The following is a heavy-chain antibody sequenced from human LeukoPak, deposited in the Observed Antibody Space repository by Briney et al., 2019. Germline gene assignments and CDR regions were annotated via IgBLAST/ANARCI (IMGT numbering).Heavy chain of an antibody. Sequence: KASETLSLTCAVYGGSFSGYYWSWIRQPPGKGLEWIGEINHSGSTNYNPPLKSRVTISVDTSKNQFSLKLSSVTAADTAVYYCARHLGITMVRGVIIRGGNWFDPWGQGTLVTVSS. CDR2: INHSGST. CDR1: GGSFSGYY. V-gene: IGHV4-34*01. D-gene: IGHD3-10*01. J-gene: IGHJ5*02. CDR3: ARHLGITMVRGVIIRGGNWFDP.